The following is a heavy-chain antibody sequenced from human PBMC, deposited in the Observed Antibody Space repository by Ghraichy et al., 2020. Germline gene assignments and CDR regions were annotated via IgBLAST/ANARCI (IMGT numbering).Heavy chain of an antibody. CDR2: IYYSGST. Sequence: SLTCTVSGDSFNSYNYYWGWVRQPPGKGLEWIGSIYYSGSTYYDPSLKSRVTISVDTSKNQFSLKLHSVTAADTAVYFCARHMVRGYYFDTWGQGALVSVSS. D-gene: IGHD3-10*01. J-gene: IGHJ4*02. V-gene: IGHV4-39*01. CDR1: GDSFNSYNYY. CDR3: ARHMVRGYYFDT.